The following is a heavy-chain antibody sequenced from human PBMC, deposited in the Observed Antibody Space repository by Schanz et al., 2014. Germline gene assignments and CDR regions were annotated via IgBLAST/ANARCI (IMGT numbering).Heavy chain of an antibody. D-gene: IGHD2-15*01. V-gene: IGHV3-7*01. J-gene: IGHJ4*02. CDR3: AGGGFLIDY. CDR2: IRPDGSDQ. CDR1: GFTVSINY. Sequence: EVQLVESGGGLVQPGGSLRLSCAASGFTVSINYMSWVRQAPGKGLEWVAIIRPDGSDQHYVDSVKGRFTISRDNAKSSLYLQMNSLRAEDTAVYCAAGGGFLIDYWGQGTLVTVSS.